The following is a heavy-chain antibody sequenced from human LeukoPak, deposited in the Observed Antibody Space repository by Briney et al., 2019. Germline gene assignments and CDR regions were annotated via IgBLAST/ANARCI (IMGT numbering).Heavy chain of an antibody. Sequence: WGSLRLSCVASGFTFSSYWMSWVSQAPGKGLEWVANINRDGSEKYYVDSVKGRFTISRDNAKNSLFLQMNSLRAEDTAVYYCATDYSAYDPPDSWGQGTLVTVSS. V-gene: IGHV3-7*01. CDR1: GFTFSSYW. D-gene: IGHD5-12*01. J-gene: IGHJ4*02. CDR2: INRDGSEK. CDR3: ATDYSAYDPPDS.